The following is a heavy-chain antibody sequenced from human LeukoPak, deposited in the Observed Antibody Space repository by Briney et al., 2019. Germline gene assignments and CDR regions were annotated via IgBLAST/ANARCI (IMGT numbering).Heavy chain of an antibody. D-gene: IGHD3-10*02. V-gene: IGHV3-30*18. CDR3: AELGITMIGGV. CDR2: ISHDGMNK. CDR1: GFIFSKYD. Sequence: GGSLRLSCAASGFIFSKYDMHWVHQAPGKGLEWVAVISHDGMNKKYVDSVKGRFSISRDNSKNTLYLQMNSLRAEDTAVYYCAELGITMIGGVWGKGTTVTISS. J-gene: IGHJ6*04.